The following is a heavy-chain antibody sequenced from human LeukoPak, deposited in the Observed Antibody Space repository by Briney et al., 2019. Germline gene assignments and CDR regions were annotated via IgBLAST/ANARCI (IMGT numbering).Heavy chain of an antibody. CDR1: GDSVSSNSAA. V-gene: IGHV6-1*01. D-gene: IGHD5-24*01. Sequence: SQTLSLTCAISGDSVSSNSAAWNWIRQSPSRGLEWLGRTYYRSKWYNDYAVSVKSRITINPDTSKNQFSLQLNSVTPEDTAVYYCARGRWLQFSTSYYYYGMDVWGQGTTVTVSS. CDR2: TYYRSKWYN. J-gene: IGHJ6*02. CDR3: ARGRWLQFSTSYYYYGMDV.